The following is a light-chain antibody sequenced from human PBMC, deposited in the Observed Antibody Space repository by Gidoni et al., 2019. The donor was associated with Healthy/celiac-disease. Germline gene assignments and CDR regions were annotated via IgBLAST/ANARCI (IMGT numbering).Light chain of an antibody. CDR2: GAS. V-gene: IGKV3-20*01. Sequence: EIVLTQSPGTLSLSPGERATLSCRASQSVSSSYLAWYQTKPGQAPRLLIYGASSRATGIPDRFSGSGSGTDFTLTISRLEPEDFAVYYCQQYGSSPHTFGQXTKLEIK. J-gene: IGKJ2*01. CDR1: QSVSSSY. CDR3: QQYGSSPHT.